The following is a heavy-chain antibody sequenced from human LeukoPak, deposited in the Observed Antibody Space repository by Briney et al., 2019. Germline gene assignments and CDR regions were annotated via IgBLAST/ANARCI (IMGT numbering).Heavy chain of an antibody. CDR1: GFTFNNYV. Sequence: GWSLRLSCAASGFTFNNYVMHWVRLAPGKGLEWVTLIWYDGSNKYFTDSVKGRFTISRDNSKNTLYLQMNSLRAEDTAVYYCARGIITAIDVWGQGTTVTVSS. CDR2: IWYDGSNK. J-gene: IGHJ6*02. V-gene: IGHV3-33*01. CDR3: ARGIITAIDV. D-gene: IGHD1-14*01.